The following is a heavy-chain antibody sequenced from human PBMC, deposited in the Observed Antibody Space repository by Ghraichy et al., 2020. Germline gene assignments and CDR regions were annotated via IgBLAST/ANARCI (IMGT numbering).Heavy chain of an antibody. CDR1: GGSISSGRYY. V-gene: IGHV4-31*03. D-gene: IGHD3-3*01. CDR3: AREEVFWSGYYTSAGWFDP. Sequence: SETLSLTCTVSGGSISSGRYYWTWIRQHPGKGLEWIGYIYYTGSTYYNPSLKSRVTISVDTSKNQFSLKMSSVTAADTAVYYCAREEVFWSGYYTSAGWFDPWGQGTLVTVSS. J-gene: IGHJ5*02. CDR2: IYYTGST.